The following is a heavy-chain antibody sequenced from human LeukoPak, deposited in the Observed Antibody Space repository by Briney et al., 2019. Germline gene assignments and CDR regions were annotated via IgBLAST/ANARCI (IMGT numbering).Heavy chain of an antibody. V-gene: IGHV1-2*02. J-gene: IGHJ6*03. D-gene: IGHD2-15*01. CDR1: GYTFTGYY. Sequence: ASVKVSCKASGYTFTGYYMHWVRQAPGQGLEWMGWINPNSGGTNYAQKFQGRVTMTRDTSISTAYMELSRLRSDDTAVYYCARDGIDCSGGSCSDYYYYMDVWGKGTTVTVSS. CDR2: INPNSGGT. CDR3: ARDGIDCSGGSCSDYYYYMDV.